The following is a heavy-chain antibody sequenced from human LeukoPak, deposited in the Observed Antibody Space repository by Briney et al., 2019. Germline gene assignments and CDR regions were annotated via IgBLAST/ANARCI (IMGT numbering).Heavy chain of an antibody. V-gene: IGHV3-48*04. J-gene: IGHJ4*02. D-gene: IGHD1-20*01. CDR1: GFTFSDYS. CDR2: IGLASGFT. CDR3: ARDHNWAFDS. Sequence: NPGGSLRFSCAASGFTFSDYSMIWVRQAPGRGLEWLSYIGLASGFTSYADSVKGRFTISSDTARNSLYLHLNSLRAEDTAVYFCARDHNWAFDSWGQGTLVTVSS.